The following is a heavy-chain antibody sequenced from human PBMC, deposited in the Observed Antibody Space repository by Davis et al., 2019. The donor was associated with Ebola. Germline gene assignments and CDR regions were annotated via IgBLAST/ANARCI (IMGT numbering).Heavy chain of an antibody. Sequence: AASVKVSCKASGYTFKNSAISWVRQAPGQGLEWMGWISAYNGNTAYAQIFQGRVTMTTDTSTGTAYVELRSLRSDDTAVYFCARTSIVGTTTTASDIWGQGTMVTVSS. CDR1: GYTFKNSA. CDR2: ISAYNGNT. D-gene: IGHD1-26*01. V-gene: IGHV1-18*01. CDR3: ARTSIVGTTTTASDI. J-gene: IGHJ3*02.